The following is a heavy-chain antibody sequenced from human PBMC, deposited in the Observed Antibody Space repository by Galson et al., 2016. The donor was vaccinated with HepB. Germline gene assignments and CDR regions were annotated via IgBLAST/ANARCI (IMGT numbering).Heavy chain of an antibody. V-gene: IGHV4-30-2*01. Sequence: GSTYYNPSLKSRVTISVDRSKNQFSLNLSSVTAADTAVYYCARGVHYDTSKLDYWGQGTLVTVSS. CDR3: ARGVHYDTSKLDY. D-gene: IGHD3-22*01. CDR2: GST. J-gene: IGHJ4*02.